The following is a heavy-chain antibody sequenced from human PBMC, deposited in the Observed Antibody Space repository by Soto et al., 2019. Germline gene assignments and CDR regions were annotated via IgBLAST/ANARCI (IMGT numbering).Heavy chain of an antibody. V-gene: IGHV3-21*01. Sequence: PGGSLRLSCAASGFTFSSYSMNWVRQAPGKGLEWVSSISSSSSYIYYADSVKGRFTISRDDAKNSLYLQMNSLRAEDTAVYYFARDHINDFWSGYHWGPGAFDIWGQGTMVTVSS. CDR3: ARDHINDFWSGYHWGPGAFDI. J-gene: IGHJ3*02. D-gene: IGHD3-3*01. CDR1: GFTFSSYS. CDR2: ISSSSSYI.